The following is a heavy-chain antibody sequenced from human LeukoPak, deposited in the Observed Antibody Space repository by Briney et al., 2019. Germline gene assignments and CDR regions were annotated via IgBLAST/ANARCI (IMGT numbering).Heavy chain of an antibody. CDR2: IYTGGST. J-gene: IGHJ4*02. CDR1: GGSISSGNYY. V-gene: IGHV4-61*09. D-gene: IGHD6-13*01. CDR3: ARVGGVAAAGTFDY. Sequence: PSQTLSLTCTVSGGSISSGNYYWSWIRQPAGKGLEWIGHIYTGGSTNYNPSLKSRVTISVDTSKNQFSLKLSSVTAADTAVYYCARVGGVAAAGTFDYWGQGTLVTVSS.